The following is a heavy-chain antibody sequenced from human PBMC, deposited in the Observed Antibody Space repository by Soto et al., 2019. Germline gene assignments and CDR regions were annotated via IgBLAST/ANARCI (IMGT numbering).Heavy chain of an antibody. J-gene: IGHJ4*02. CDR3: ARQSSRYFDFDF. D-gene: IGHD3-9*01. CDR2: IYYSGST. Sequence: SLTCTVSGGSISSSSYYWGWIRQPPGKGLEWIGRIYYSGSTYYNPSLKSRVTISVDTSKNQFSLKLSSVTAADTAVYYCARQSSRYFDFDFWGQGTLVTVSS. CDR1: GGSISSSSYY. V-gene: IGHV4-39*01.